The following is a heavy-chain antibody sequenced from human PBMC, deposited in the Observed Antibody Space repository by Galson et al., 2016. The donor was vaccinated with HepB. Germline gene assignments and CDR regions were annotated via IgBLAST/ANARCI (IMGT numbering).Heavy chain of an antibody. CDR2: ISTYSGNT. V-gene: IGHV1-18*01. CDR1: GYTFITSG. Sequence: SVKVSCKASGYTFITSGMTWVRQAPGQGLEWMGWISTYSGNTKYAQKFQGGLTLTTDSSTTTAYMELRSLRFDDTALYYCARDVQWRLCAWGQGTLVTVSS. J-gene: IGHJ5*02. D-gene: IGHD2-8*01. CDR3: ARDVQWRLCA.